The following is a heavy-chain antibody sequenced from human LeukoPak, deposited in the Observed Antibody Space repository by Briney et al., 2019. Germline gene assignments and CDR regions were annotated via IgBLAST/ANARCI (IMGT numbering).Heavy chain of an antibody. CDR1: GGSISSGDYY. J-gene: IGHJ3*02. V-gene: IGHV4-30-4*01. Sequence: PSETLSLTCTVSGGSISSGDYYWSWIRQPPGKGLEWIGYIYYSGSTYYNPSLKSRVTISVDTSKNQFSLKLSSVTAADTAVYYCAREGGPYSGSPRGAFDIWGQGTMVTVSS. CDR3: AREGGPYSGSPRGAFDI. CDR2: IYYSGST. D-gene: IGHD1-26*01.